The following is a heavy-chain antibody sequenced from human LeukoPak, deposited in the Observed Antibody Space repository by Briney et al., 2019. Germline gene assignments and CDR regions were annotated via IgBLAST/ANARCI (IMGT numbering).Heavy chain of an antibody. CDR3: ARRRIAVAGRGSWFDP. Sequence: PSETLSLTCAVYGGSFSGYYWSWIRQPPGKGLEWIGEINHSGSTNYNPSLKSRVTISVDTSKNQFSLKLSSVTAADTAVYYCARRRIAVAGRGSWFDPWGQGTLVTVSS. J-gene: IGHJ5*02. V-gene: IGHV4-34*01. CDR1: GGSFSGYY. D-gene: IGHD6-19*01. CDR2: INHSGST.